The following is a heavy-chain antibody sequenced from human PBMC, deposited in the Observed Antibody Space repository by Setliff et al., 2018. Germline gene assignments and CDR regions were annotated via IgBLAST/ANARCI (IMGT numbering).Heavy chain of an antibody. J-gene: IGHJ4*02. CDR1: GYSFTSYW. Sequence: PGESLKISCKGSGYSFTSYWIGWVRQMPGKGLEWMGIMYPGDSDTRYSPSFQGQVTISADKSISTAYLQWSSLKASDTAMYYCARRGMSSSWFQGYFDYWGQGTLVTVSS. V-gene: IGHV5-51*01. CDR3: ARRGMSSSWFQGYFDY. D-gene: IGHD6-13*01. CDR2: MYPGDSDT.